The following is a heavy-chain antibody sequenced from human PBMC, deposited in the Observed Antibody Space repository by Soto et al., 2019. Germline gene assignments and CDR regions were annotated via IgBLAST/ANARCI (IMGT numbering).Heavy chain of an antibody. V-gene: IGHV5-10-1*01. CDR3: ARVLVPSSIAAPPQAFDI. CDR1: GYSFTSYW. CDR2: IDPSDSYT. D-gene: IGHD6-6*01. Sequence: GESLKISCKGSGYSFTSYWISWVRQMPGKGLEWMGRIDPSDSYTNYSPSFQGHVTISADKSISTAYLQWSSLKASDTAMYYCARVLVPSSIAAPPQAFDIWGQGTMVTASS. J-gene: IGHJ3*02.